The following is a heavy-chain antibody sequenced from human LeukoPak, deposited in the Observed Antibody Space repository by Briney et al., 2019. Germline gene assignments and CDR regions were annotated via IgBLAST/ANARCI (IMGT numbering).Heavy chain of an antibody. CDR3: ARGDPSPYSSSWYGGEEGPKDY. D-gene: IGHD6-13*01. CDR1: GFTFSSYS. V-gene: IGHV3-21*01. Sequence: PGGSLRLSCAASGFTFSSYSMNWVRQAPGKGLEWVSSISSSSSYIYYADSVKGRFTISRDNAKNSLYLQMNSLRAEDTAVYYCARGDPSPYSSSWYGGEEGPKDYWGQGTLVTVSS. J-gene: IGHJ4*02. CDR2: ISSSSSYI.